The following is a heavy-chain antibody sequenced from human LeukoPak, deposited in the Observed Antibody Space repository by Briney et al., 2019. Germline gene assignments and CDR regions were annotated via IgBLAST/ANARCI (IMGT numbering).Heavy chain of an antibody. V-gene: IGHV1-18*01. J-gene: IGHJ4*02. Sequence: ASVKVSCKASGYTFTSYGISWVRQAPGQGLEWMGWISAYAQKFQGRVTMTTDTSTSTAYMELRSLRSDDTAVYYCASVYCSSTSCYSDRIDYWGQGTLVTASS. D-gene: IGHD2-2*02. CDR1: GYTFTSYG. CDR3: ASVYCSSTSCYSDRIDY. CDR2: ISAY.